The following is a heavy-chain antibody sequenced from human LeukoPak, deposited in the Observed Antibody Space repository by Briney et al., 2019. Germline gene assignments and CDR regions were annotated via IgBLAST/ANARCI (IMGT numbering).Heavy chain of an antibody. V-gene: IGHV1-2*02. Sequence: ASVKVSCKASGYTFTGYYMHWVRQAPGQGLEWMGWINPNSGGTNYAQKFQGRVTMTRDTSISTAYMELSRLRSDDTAVYYCARLGSVVPAAPFDYWGQGTLVTVSS. J-gene: IGHJ4*02. CDR2: INPNSGGT. D-gene: IGHD2-2*01. CDR1: GYTFTGYY. CDR3: ARLGSVVPAAPFDY.